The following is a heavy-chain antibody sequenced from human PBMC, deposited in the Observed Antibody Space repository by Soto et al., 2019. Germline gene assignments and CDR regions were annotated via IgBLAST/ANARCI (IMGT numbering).Heavy chain of an antibody. D-gene: IGHD3-10*01. Sequence: SVKVSFKASGYTFTSYAISWVRQAPGQGLEWMGGIIPIFGTANYAQKFQGRVTITADESTSTAYMELSSLRSEDTAVYYCARAKVTMVRGVMQSYYYGMDVWG. CDR1: GYTFTSYA. V-gene: IGHV1-69*13. CDR3: ARAKVTMVRGVMQSYYYGMDV. J-gene: IGHJ6*02. CDR2: IIPIFGTA.